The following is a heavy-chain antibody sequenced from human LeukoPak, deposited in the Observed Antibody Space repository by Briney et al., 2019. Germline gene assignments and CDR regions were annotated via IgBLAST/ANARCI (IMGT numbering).Heavy chain of an antibody. D-gene: IGHD4-17*01. Sequence: PGGSLRLSCAASGFTFSSYAMSWVRQAPGKGLEWVSAISGSGGSTYYADSVKGRLTISRDNSKNTLYLQMNSLRAEDTAVYYCAKLRDGDPVGYFDYWGQGTLVTVSS. CDR2: ISGSGGST. CDR1: GFTFSSYA. V-gene: IGHV3-23*01. CDR3: AKLRDGDPVGYFDY. J-gene: IGHJ4*02.